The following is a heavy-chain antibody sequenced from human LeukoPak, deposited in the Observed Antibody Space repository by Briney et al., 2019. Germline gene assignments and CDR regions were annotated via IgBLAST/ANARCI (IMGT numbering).Heavy chain of an antibody. J-gene: IGHJ4*02. D-gene: IGHD1-26*01. CDR1: GGSFSGYY. CDR2: INHSGST. Sequence: SETLSLTCAVYGGSFSGYYWSWIRQPPGKGLEWIGEINHSGSTNYNPSPKSRVTISVDTSKNQFSLKLSSVTAADTAVYYCARGRLVGATGGDFDYWGQGTLVTVSS. CDR3: ARGRLVGATGGDFDY. V-gene: IGHV4-34*01.